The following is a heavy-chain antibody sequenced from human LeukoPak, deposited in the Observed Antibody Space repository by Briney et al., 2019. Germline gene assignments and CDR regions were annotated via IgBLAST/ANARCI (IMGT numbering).Heavy chain of an antibody. CDR2: IKQDGSDK. CDR3: ARHSSGSYYTY. CDR1: GFTFSSSC. Sequence: GGSLRHSCAASGFTFSSSCMSWVRQTPGKGLEWVAHIKQDGSDKYYVDSVKGRFTISRDNAKNSLYLQLNSLRVEDTAMYYCARHSSGSYYTYWGQGTLVTVSS. D-gene: IGHD3-10*01. J-gene: IGHJ4*02. V-gene: IGHV3-7*01.